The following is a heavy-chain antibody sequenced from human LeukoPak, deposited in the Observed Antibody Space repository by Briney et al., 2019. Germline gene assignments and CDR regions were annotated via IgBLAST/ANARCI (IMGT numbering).Heavy chain of an antibody. CDR1: GLSFTSYA. CDR2: IGGSGGST. V-gene: IGHV3-23*01. J-gene: IGHJ4*02. CDR3: AKGGGYYGSGSYLLGYFDY. Sequence: HPGGSLRLSCAASGLSFTSYAMSWVRQAPGKGLEWVSFIGGSGGSTYYADSVKGRFTISRDNSKNTLYLQMNSLRAEDTAVYYCAKGGGYYGSGSYLLGYFDYWGQGTLVTVSS. D-gene: IGHD3-10*01.